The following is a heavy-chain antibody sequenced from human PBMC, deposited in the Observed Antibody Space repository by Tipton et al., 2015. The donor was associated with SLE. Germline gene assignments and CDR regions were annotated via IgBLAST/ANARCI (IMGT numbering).Heavy chain of an antibody. D-gene: IGHD3-10*01. CDR3: ARSNEARGVIDY. V-gene: IGHV4-59*11. J-gene: IGHJ4*02. Sequence: TLSLTCTVSGGPISNHYWSWIRQPPGKELEWIGCFYNSGSTNYNPSLKSRVTISVDTSKNQFSLKLSSVTAADTAVYYCARSNEARGVIDYWGQGTLVTVSS. CDR1: GGPISNHY. CDR2: FYNSGST.